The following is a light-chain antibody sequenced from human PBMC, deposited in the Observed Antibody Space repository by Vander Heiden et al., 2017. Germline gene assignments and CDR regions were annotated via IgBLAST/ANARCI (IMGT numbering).Light chain of an antibody. CDR3: QQFNSYPQT. J-gene: IGKJ4*01. CDR1: QGISSA. CDR2: DAS. Sequence: AIQLTQSPSSLSASVGDRVTITCRASQGISSALAWFQQRPGKAPKLLIYDASTLESGVPSRFSGSGSGTGFTLTISSLEPEDFATYYCQQFNSYPQTFGGGTKVEIK. V-gene: IGKV1-13*02.